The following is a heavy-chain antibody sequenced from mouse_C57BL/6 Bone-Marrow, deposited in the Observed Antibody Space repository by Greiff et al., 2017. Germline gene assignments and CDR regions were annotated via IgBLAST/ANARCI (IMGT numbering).Heavy chain of an antibody. Sequence: EVQLVASGGDLVKPGGSLKLSCAASGFTFSSYGMSWVRQTPDKRLEWVATISSGGSYPYYPDSVKGRFTISRDTAKNTLYLQMSSLKSEDTARYYWAGYSRRDWYFDVWGTGTTVTVSS. CDR2: ISSGGSYP. CDR3: AGYSRRDWYFDV. D-gene: IGHD1-2*01. J-gene: IGHJ1*03. CDR1: GFTFSSYG. V-gene: IGHV5-6*01.